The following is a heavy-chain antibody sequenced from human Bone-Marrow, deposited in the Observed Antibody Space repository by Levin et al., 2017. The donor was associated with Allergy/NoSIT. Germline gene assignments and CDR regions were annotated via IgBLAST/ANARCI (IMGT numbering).Heavy chain of an antibody. V-gene: IGHV4-34*01. J-gene: IGHJ6*03. CDR3: ARSLSITMVRGVIELYYYMDG. Sequence: PSETLSLTCAVSSGSFSAYYWSWIRQPPGKGLEWIGEINHSGSTNYNPSLKSRVTISVDTSKNQFSLKLSSVTAADTAVYYCARSLSITMVRGVIELYYYMDGWGKGTTVTVSS. CDR2: INHSGST. CDR1: SGSFSAYY. D-gene: IGHD3-10*01.